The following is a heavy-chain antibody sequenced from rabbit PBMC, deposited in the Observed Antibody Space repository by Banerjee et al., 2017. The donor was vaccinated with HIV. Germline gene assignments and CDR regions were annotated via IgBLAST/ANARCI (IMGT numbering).Heavy chain of an antibody. CDR1: GFDLSSGYH. D-gene: IGHD7-1*01. CDR3: ARAGYYAGYGWVYYFNL. V-gene: IGHV1S40*01. CDR2: IWSVDGHT. Sequence: QSLEESGGDLVKPGASLTLTCTASGFDLSSGYHMCWVRQAPGKGLEWIACIWSVDGHTYYASWAKGRFTVSKTSSTTVDLKMTSLTAADTATYFCARAGYYAGYGWVYYFNLWGPGTLVTVS. J-gene: IGHJ4*01.